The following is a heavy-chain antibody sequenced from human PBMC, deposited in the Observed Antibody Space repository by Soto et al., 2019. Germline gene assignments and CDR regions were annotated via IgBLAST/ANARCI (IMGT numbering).Heavy chain of an antibody. CDR2: IYYTVAT. D-gene: IGHD3-16*01. CDR3: ANDQGNSPDT. CDR1: GGSVSSGDYQ. V-gene: IGHV4-30-4*01. J-gene: IGHJ3*02. Sequence: SETLSLTCTVSGGSVSSGDYQWTWIRQPPGKGLEWIGHIYYTVATYYNPSLKTRLTISLDTSKNQVSLSLNSVTAADTAVYYCANDQGNSPDTWGDGNMVTV.